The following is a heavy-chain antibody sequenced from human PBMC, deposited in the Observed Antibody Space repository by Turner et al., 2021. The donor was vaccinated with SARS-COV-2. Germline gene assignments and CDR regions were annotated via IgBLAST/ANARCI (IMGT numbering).Heavy chain of an antibody. Sequence: QVQLQESGPGLVKPSETLSLTCTVSGGSISSYYWSWIRQPPGKGLEWIGYIYVSGSTNYNPSLKSRVTISVDTSKNQYSLKLSSVTAADTAVYYCARDPGEGSFDYWGQGTLVTVSS. V-gene: IGHV4-59*01. CDR2: IYVSGST. J-gene: IGHJ4*02. CDR3: ARDPGEGSFDY. D-gene: IGHD3-16*01. CDR1: GGSISSYY.